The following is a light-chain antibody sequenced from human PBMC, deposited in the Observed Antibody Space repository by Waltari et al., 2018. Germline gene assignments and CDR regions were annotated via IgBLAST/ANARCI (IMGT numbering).Light chain of an antibody. V-gene: IGLV2-14*01. CDR1: RSDVGGYNN. CDR2: EVS. Sequence: QSALTPPAPVSGSPGQSITIPSTGTRSDVGGYNNVPWYQQHPGKAPKFMIYEVSNRPTGVSNRFSGSKSGNTASLTISGLQAEDEADYYCTSYTRSSTWVFGGGTKLTVL. J-gene: IGLJ3*02. CDR3: TSYTRSSTWV.